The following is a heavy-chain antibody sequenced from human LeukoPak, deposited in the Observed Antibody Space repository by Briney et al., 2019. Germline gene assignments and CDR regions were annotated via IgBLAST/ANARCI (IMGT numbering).Heavy chain of an antibody. V-gene: IGHV3-30*18. CDR2: ISYDGSNK. CDR3: AKGLSGSPPPY. CDR1: RFTFSGYG. J-gene: IGHJ4*02. Sequence: GGSLRLSCAASRFTFSGYGMHWVRQAPGKGLEWVAVISYDGSNKYYVDSVKGRFTISRDNSKNTLYLQMNSLRAEDTAVYYCAKGLSGSPPPYWGQGTLVTVSS. D-gene: IGHD3-10*01.